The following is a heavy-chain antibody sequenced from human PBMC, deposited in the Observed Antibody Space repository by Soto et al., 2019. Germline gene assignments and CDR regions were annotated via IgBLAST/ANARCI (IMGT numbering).Heavy chain of an antibody. CDR3: AKDGSSSCLYYFGY. CDR2: ISWNSGSI. Sequence: GGSRRLSCAASGFTLDDYAMHWVRQAPGKGLEWGSGISWNSGSIGYADSVKGRFTISRDNAKNSLYLQMNSLSAEDTALYYCAKDGSSSCLYYFGYWGQGTLVAVSS. CDR1: GFTLDDYA. J-gene: IGHJ4*01. D-gene: IGHD6-13*01. V-gene: IGHV3-9*01.